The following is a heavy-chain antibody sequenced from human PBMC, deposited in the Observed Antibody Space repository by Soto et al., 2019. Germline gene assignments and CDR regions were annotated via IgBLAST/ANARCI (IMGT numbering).Heavy chain of an antibody. CDR3: ARDVYPLAYYFDS. CDR2: VSGSNGNT. J-gene: IGHJ4*02. CDR1: GYTFINHG. V-gene: IGHV1-18*04. Sequence: GASVKVSCNASGYTFINHGISWVRQAPGQGLEWMGWVSGSNGNTKYAQKFQGRVTMTTETSTSTAYMELRNLRSDDTAVYYCARDVYPLAYYFDSWGQGTLVTVSA.